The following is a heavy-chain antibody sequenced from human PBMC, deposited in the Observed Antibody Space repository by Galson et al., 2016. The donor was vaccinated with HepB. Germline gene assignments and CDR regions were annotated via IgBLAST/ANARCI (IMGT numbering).Heavy chain of an antibody. Sequence: SVKVSCKASGGTFNSHTLNWVRQAPGQGLEWMGRSIPALGIAHYAQNFQGRLTLHADFPTDSAYMELSSLRSDDTAIYYCATVPPGTGGTGGIWGGYRFSEVKSYGLDGWGKGTLFTVSS. J-gene: IGHJ6*04. D-gene: IGHD3-16*01. CDR3: ATVPPGTGGTGGIWGGYRFSEVKSYGLDG. CDR1: GGTFNSHT. V-gene: IGHV1-69*02. CDR2: SIPALGIA.